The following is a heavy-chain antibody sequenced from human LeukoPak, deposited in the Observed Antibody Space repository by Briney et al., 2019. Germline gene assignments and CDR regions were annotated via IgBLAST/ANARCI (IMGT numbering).Heavy chain of an antibody. J-gene: IGHJ4*02. Sequence: AGGSLRLSCAASGFTFSSYSMNWVRQAPGKGLEWVSYISSSSSTIYYADSVKGRFTISRDNAKNTLYLQMNSLRAEDTAVYYCAAGYQSIAAAAFYWGQGTLVTVSS. D-gene: IGHD6-13*01. CDR2: ISSSSSTI. CDR3: AAGYQSIAAAAFY. V-gene: IGHV3-48*01. CDR1: GFTFSSYS.